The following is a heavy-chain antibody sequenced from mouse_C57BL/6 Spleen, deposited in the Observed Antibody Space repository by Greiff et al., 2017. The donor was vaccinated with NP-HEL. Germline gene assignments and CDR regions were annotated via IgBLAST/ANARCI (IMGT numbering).Heavy chain of an antibody. D-gene: IGHD1-1*01. CDR2: IRNKANGYTT. CDR3: ERSHYGSSYDY. V-gene: IGHV7-3*01. J-gene: IGHJ2*01. Sequence: EVKLVESGGGLVQPGGSLSLSCAASGFTFTDYYMSWVRQPPGKALEWLGFIRNKANGYTTEYSASVKGRFTISRDNSQSILYLQMNALRAEDSATYYCERSHYGSSYDYWGQGTTLTVSS. CDR1: GFTFTDYY.